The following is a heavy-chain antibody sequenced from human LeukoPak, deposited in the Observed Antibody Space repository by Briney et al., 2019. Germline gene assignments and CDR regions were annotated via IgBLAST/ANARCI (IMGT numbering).Heavy chain of an antibody. D-gene: IGHD3-22*01. J-gene: IGHJ4*02. V-gene: IGHV3-23*01. CDR3: AKGAVGKTESSGYPPHFDY. CDR1: GFTLPYG. CDR2: VSATGYTT. Sequence: GGSLRLSCVVSGFTLPYGMSWVRQAPGKGLEWVSYVSATGYTTSYADSVKGWFTISRDNAKNTVFLQMDSLRADDTAVYYCAKGAVGKTESSGYPPHFDYWGQGTLVTVSS.